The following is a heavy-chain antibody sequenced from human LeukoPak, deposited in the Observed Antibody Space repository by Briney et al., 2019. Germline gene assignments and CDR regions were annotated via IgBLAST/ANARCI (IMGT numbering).Heavy chain of an antibody. V-gene: IGHV4-59*12. CDR2: IYHSGST. CDR1: GGSISSNY. J-gene: IGHJ6*03. D-gene: IGHD1-1*01. Sequence: SETLSLTCNVSGGSISSNYWSWIRQPPGKGLEWIGEIYHSGSTNYNPSLKSRVTISVDKSKNQFSLKLSSVTAADTAVYYCVSGSAKNYYYYMDVWGKGTTVTVSS. CDR3: VSGSAKNYYYYMDV.